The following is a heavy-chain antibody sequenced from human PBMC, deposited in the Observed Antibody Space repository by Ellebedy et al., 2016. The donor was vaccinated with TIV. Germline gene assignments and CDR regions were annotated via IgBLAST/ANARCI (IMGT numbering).Heavy chain of an antibody. Sequence: PGGSLRLSCAASGFTFSSYSMNWVRQAPGKGLEWVSSISSSSSKIYYADSVKGRFTISRDNAKNSLYLQMNSLRVEDTAVYYCARVGQYYGMDVWGQGTTVTVSS. D-gene: IGHD3/OR15-3a*01. J-gene: IGHJ6*02. CDR1: GFTFSSYS. CDR3: ARVGQYYGMDV. CDR2: ISSSSSKI. V-gene: IGHV3-21*01.